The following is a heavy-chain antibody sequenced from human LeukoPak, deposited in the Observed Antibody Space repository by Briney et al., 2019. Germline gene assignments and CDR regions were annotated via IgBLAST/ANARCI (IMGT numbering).Heavy chain of an antibody. J-gene: IGHJ3*02. Sequence: SETLSLTCNVSGGSISSGGYYWSWIRQPAGKGLEWIGRVYTSGSTNYNPSLKSRVTISVDTSKNQFSLNLSSVTAADTAVYYCARDQALGYGWLTVLAIDIWGQGTMVTVSS. D-gene: IGHD6-19*01. CDR1: GGSISSGGYY. V-gene: IGHV4-61*02. CDR3: ARDQALGYGWLTVLAIDI. CDR2: VYTSGST.